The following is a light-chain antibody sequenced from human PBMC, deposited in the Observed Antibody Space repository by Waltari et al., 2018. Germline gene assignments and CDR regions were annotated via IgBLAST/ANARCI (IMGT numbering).Light chain of an antibody. CDR3: QSVDVTALP. CDR2: KDT. CDR1: LLPNQF. V-gene: IGLV3-25*03. Sequence: SYELTQPPSVSVSPGQTATITCSGDLLPNQFAYWYQQRPGQAPVLLKYKDTERASGIPERFSGPTSGTTVTLTIAGVQAEDEADYFCQSVDVTALPFGGGTRLTVL. J-gene: IGLJ2*01.